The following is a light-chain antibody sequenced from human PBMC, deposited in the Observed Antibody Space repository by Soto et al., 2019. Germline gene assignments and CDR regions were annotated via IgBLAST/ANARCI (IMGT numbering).Light chain of an antibody. J-gene: IGKJ1*01. V-gene: IGKV3-15*01. CDR1: QRVSSN. Sequence: EIVMTQSPATLSVSPGERATLSCRASQRVSSNLAWYQQKPGQAPRLLIYGASTRATGIPARFSGSGSETEFTLTISSLQSEDFAVYYCQQHYKRPPWTFGQGTKVEVK. CDR3: QQHYKRPPWT. CDR2: GAS.